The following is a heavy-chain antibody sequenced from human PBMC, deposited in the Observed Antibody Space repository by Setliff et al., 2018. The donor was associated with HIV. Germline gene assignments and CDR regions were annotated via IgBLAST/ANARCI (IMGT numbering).Heavy chain of an antibody. CDR3: ARHGYDPLYYYYYMDV. J-gene: IGHJ6*03. Sequence: SETLSLTCTVSGGSISTSNYYWGWVRQPPGKGLEWVGHVDYTGSTYYNPSLKSRVTISVDTSKNQFSLRLNSVTAADTAVYYCARHGYDPLYYYYYMDVWGKGTTVTVSS. CDR1: GGSISTSNYY. V-gene: IGHV4-39*07. D-gene: IGHD5-12*01. CDR2: VDYTGST.